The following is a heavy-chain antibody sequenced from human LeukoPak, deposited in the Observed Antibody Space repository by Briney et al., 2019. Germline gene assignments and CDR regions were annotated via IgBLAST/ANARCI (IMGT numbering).Heavy chain of an antibody. J-gene: IGHJ4*02. CDR2: ISGYNGIT. V-gene: IGHV1-18*01. Sequence: ASVKVSCKASGGTFSSYAISWVRQAPGQGLEWMGWISGYNGITTYAQKLEGRVTMTTDTSTTTAYMELRRLTSDDTAVYYCARGDYSGTYYYFDYWGQGTLVTVSS. CDR3: ARGDYSGTYYYFDY. CDR1: GGTFSSYA. D-gene: IGHD1-26*01.